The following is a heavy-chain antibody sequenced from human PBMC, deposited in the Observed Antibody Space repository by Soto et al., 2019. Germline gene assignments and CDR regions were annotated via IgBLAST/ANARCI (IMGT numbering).Heavy chain of an antibody. D-gene: IGHD2-15*01. CDR1: GFTFSSYA. Sequence: GESLKISCAASGFTFSSYAMSWVRQAPGNGLEWVSAISGSGGSTYYADSVKGRFTISRDNSKNTLYLQMNSLRAEDTAVYYCAKDPNIVVVVGDAFDIWGQGTMVTVSS. CDR3: AKDPNIVVVVGDAFDI. CDR2: ISGSGGST. V-gene: IGHV3-23*01. J-gene: IGHJ3*02.